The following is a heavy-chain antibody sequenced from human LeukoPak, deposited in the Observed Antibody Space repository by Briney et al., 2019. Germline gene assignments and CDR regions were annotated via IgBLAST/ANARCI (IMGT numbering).Heavy chain of an antibody. J-gene: IGHJ4*02. V-gene: IGHV4-39*01. D-gene: IGHD2-8*02. CDR2: IFHSGST. CDR1: GDSISSSSDY. Sequence: PSEALSLTCTISGDSISSSSDYWGWVRQPPGEGLEWIGSIFHSGSTYYNPPLKSRVTISVDTSKNHFSLKLSAVTAADAAMYYCARQRYWEKISYFHYWGQGTLVTVSS. CDR3: ARQRYWEKISYFHY.